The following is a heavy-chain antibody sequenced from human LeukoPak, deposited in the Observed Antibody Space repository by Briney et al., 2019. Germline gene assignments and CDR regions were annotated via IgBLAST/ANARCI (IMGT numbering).Heavy chain of an antibody. CDR1: GGTFSSYT. D-gene: IGHD1-26*01. J-gene: IGHJ4*02. CDR3: ARSVGGPSFFDY. CDR2: IIPILGIA. Sequence: SVKVSCKASGGTFSSYTISWVRQAPGQGLEWMGRIIPILGIANYAQKFQGRVTITADKSTSTAYMELSSLRSEDTAVYYCARSVGGPSFFDYWAREPWSPSPQ. V-gene: IGHV1-69*02.